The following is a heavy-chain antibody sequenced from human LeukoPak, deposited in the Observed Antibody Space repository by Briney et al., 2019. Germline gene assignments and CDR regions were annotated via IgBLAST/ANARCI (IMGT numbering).Heavy chain of an antibody. D-gene: IGHD1-14*01. J-gene: IGHJ5*02. Sequence: YPGGSLRLSCAASGFTFSHHWMHWVRQAPGKGLVWVSHISSDESSTTYADSVKGRFTISRDNRKNTLYLQMNSLRVEDTAMHYCTRNPDGRNWFDPWGQGTLVTVSS. CDR2: ISSDESST. CDR1: GFTFSHHW. V-gene: IGHV3-74*01. CDR3: TRNPDGRNWFDP.